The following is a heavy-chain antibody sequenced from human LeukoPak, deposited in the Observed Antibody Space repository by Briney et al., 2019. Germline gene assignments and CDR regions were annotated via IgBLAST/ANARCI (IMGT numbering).Heavy chain of an antibody. V-gene: IGHV4-39*07. D-gene: IGHD4-17*01. CDR2: MYYSGST. CDR1: GGSISSSSYY. Sequence: PSETLSLTCTVSGGSISSSSYYWGWIRQPPGKGLEWIGSMYYSGSTYYNPSLKSRLTMSVDTSKNQLSLKLSSVTAADTAVYYCARDHWVSGWDYGDITGAFDIWGQGTMVTVSS. CDR3: ARDHWVSGWDYGDITGAFDI. J-gene: IGHJ3*02.